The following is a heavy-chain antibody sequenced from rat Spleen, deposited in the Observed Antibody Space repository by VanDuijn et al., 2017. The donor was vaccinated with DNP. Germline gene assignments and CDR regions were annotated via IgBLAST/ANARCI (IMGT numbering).Heavy chain of an antibody. CDR2: INPGGGNA. CDR1: GFTFSNYY. D-gene: IGHD1-5*01. J-gene: IGHJ4*01. V-gene: IGHV5S11*01. CDR3: ARHGEVPSRYAMDA. Sequence: EVQLVESGGGLVQPGRSMKLSCAASGFTFSNYYMAWVRQATTKGLEWVASINPGGGNAYYRDSVKGRFTISRDNAKSTLYLQMDSLRSEETATYYCARHGEVPSRYAMDAWGQGTSVTVSS.